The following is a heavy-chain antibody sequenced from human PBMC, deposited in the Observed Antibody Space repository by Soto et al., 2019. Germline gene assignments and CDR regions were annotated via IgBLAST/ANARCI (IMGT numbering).Heavy chain of an antibody. CDR1: GGTFSSYA. J-gene: IGHJ5*02. CDR3: ARVNYDFWSGYYEEGWFDP. V-gene: IGHV1-69*06. Sequence: QVQLVQSGAEVKKPGSSVKVSCKASGGTFSSYAISWVRQAPGQGLEWMGGIIPIFGTANYAQKFQGRVTITADKSTSTAYMELSSLRSEDTAVYYCARVNYDFWSGYYEEGWFDPWGQGTLVTVSS. D-gene: IGHD3-3*01. CDR2: IIPIFGTA.